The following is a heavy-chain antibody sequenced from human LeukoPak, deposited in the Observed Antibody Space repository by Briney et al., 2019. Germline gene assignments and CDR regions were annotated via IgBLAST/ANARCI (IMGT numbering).Heavy chain of an antibody. V-gene: IGHV3-7*01. Sequence: PGGSLRLSCAASGFTFSNYRMSWVRQAPGKGLEWGASIKRDGSEKYYGDSVKGRCTISRDNAKSSLRLQMNSLRAEDTAVYYCARFGIRGVIDEFDYWGQGTLVTVSS. CDR2: IKRDGSEK. D-gene: IGHD3-10*01. J-gene: IGHJ4*02. CDR1: GFTFSNYR. CDR3: ARFGIRGVIDEFDY.